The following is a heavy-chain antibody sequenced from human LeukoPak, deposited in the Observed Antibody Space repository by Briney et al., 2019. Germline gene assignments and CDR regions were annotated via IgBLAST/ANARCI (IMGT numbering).Heavy chain of an antibody. D-gene: IGHD3-10*01. V-gene: IGHV3-23*01. CDR1: GFTFSSYA. CDR3: AKDAYYYGSAPLGY. CDR2: ISGSGGST. J-gene: IGHJ4*02. Sequence: GGSLRLSCAASGFTFSSYAMSWVRQAPGKGLEWVSAISGSGGSTYYADSVKGRFTISRDNSKNTLYLQMNSLRAEDTAVHYCAKDAYYYGSAPLGYWGQGTLVTVSS.